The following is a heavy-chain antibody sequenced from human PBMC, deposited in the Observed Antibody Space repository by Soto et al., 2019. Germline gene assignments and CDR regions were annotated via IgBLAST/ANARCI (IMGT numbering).Heavy chain of an antibody. CDR2: IKSDAYGGAI. Sequence: EVQLVESGGGLVKPGGSLRLSCAGSGFTFSNAWMSWVRRAPGKGLEWVGRIKSDAYGGAIDYAAPVKGRFTISRDDAKNTLCRQMNNLRAEDTAGYSCTTTKGRLEPPTNDFWGQGTPVIVSS. CDR3: TTTKGRLEPPTNDF. CDR1: GFTFSNAW. J-gene: IGHJ4*02. D-gene: IGHD2-8*01. V-gene: IGHV3-15*01.